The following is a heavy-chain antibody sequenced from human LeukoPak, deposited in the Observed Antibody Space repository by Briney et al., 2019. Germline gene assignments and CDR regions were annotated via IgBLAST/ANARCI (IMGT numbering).Heavy chain of an antibody. D-gene: IGHD3-10*01. J-gene: IGHJ4*02. CDR3: ARIRGGFGEFSLDY. CDR2: ISGSSPYT. Sequence: GGSLRLSCAASGFTFSDYYMSWIRQAPGKGLDWVSYISGSSPYTNYADSVKGRFTISRDNAKNSLYLQMYSLRADDTAVYYCARIRGGFGEFSLDYWGQGTLVTVSS. CDR1: GFTFSDYY. V-gene: IGHV3-11*03.